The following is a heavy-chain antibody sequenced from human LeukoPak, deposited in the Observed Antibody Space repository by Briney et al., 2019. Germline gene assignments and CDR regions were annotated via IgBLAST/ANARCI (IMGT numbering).Heavy chain of an antibody. J-gene: IGHJ4*02. V-gene: IGHV1-18*01. D-gene: IGHD6-13*01. CDR2: ISAYNGNT. CDR3: ARASGQQLVLGDY. Sequence: GASVKVSCKASGYTYTSYGISWVRQAPGQGLEWMGWISAYNGNTNYAQKLQGRVTMTTDTSTSTAYTELRSLRSDDTAVYYRARASGQQLVLGDYWGQGTLVTVSS. CDR1: GYTYTSYG.